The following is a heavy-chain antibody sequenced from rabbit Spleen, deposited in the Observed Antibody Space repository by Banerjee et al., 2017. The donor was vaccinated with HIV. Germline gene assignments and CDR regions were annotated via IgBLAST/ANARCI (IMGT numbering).Heavy chain of an antibody. CDR2: IDAGNSGFT. CDR1: GFSFSNRYY. CDR3: ARDTASSFSSYGMDL. J-gene: IGHJ6*01. D-gene: IGHD8-1*01. V-gene: IGHV1S40*01. Sequence: QSLEESGGDLVKPGASLTLTCTASGFSFSNRYYMCWVRQAPGKGLEWIACIDAGNSGFTYSATWAKGRFAISKTSSTTVTLQMTRLTAADTATYFCARDTASSFSSYGMDLWGPGTLVTVS.